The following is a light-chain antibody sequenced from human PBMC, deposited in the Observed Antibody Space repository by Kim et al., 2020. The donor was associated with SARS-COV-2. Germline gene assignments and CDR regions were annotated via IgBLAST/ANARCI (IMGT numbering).Light chain of an antibody. CDR2: GAS. CDR1: QSVSRTY. J-gene: IGKJ1*01. Sequence: GERGAHCCRASQSVSRTYLAWFQHKTGQAPRLRIFGASRRATGIPHRCSGSGSGTDFTLTISRLEPEEFAVYYCQQYGSSPWTFGQGTKVDIK. V-gene: IGKV3-20*01. CDR3: QQYGSSPWT.